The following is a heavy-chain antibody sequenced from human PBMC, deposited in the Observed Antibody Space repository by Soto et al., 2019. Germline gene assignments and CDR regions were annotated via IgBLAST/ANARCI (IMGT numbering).Heavy chain of an antibody. CDR2: MNYRGIT. CDR1: GGSIRSDGYY. J-gene: IGHJ3*02. D-gene: IGHD3-10*01. V-gene: IGHV4-31*03. Sequence: QVQLQESGPGLLKPSQTLSLTCTVYGGSIRSDGYYWSWIRQRPVKGLEWIGYMNYRGITYYNPSLNSRLTISDDTSKNHFSLNLSSVTAADSAVYYCARDGLSGGDAFDIWGKGTIVVVSS. CDR3: ARDGLSGGDAFDI.